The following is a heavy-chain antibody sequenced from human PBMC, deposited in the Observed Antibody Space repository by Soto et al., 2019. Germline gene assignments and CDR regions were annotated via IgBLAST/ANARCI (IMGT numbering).Heavy chain of an antibody. D-gene: IGHD3-10*01. CDR3: SRDFTTMVRASYGMDV. Sequence: GASVKVSCKASGYTFTSYYMNWVRQAPGQGLEWLGIINPSGGYTTYAQRFLGRVTMTSDTSTSTVHMELGSLTSEDTAVYYCSRDFTTMVRASYGMDVWGQGTTVTVSS. CDR1: GYTFTSYY. CDR2: INPSGGYT. V-gene: IGHV1-46*01. J-gene: IGHJ6*02.